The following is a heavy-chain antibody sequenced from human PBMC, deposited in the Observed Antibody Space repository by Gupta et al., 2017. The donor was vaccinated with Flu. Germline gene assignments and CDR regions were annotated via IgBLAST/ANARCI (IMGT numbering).Heavy chain of an antibody. CDR2: ISYDGSNK. CDR3: AKDLLSGRGGIFDY. V-gene: IGHV3-30*18. Sequence: QVQLVESGGGVVEPGRSLRLSCAASGFTFSRYGMHWVRQAPGKGLEWVAVISYDGSNKYYADSVKGRFTISRDNSKNTLYLQMNSLRAEDTAVYYCAKDLLSGRGGIFDYWGQGTLVTVSS. D-gene: IGHD1-26*01. CDR1: GFTFSRYG. J-gene: IGHJ4*02.